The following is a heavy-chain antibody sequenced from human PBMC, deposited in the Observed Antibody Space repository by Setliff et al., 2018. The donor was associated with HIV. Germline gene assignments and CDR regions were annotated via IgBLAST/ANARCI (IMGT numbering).Heavy chain of an antibody. CDR2: IVVGSGNT. D-gene: IGHD3-10*01. J-gene: IGHJ4*02. Sequence: SVKVSCKTSGFTSTNSAIQWVRQARGQRLEWIGWIVVGSGNTNYAQKFQKRVTITWDMSTITAFMELSSLRSEDTAVYYCAADRDLWFGELFTWAQGTLVTVSS. CDR1: GFTSTNSA. CDR3: AADRDLWFGELFT. V-gene: IGHV1-58*02.